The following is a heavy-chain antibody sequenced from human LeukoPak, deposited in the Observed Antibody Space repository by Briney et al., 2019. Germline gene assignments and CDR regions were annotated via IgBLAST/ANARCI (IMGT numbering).Heavy chain of an antibody. CDR3: ASRIAAAGTIDY. CDR2: IYYSGST. Sequence: PSETLSLTCTVSGGSISSGGYYWSWIRQHPGKGLEWIGYIYYSGSTYYNPSLKSRVTISVDTSKNQFSLKLSPVTAADTAVYYCASRIAAAGTIDYWGQGTLVTVSS. D-gene: IGHD6-13*01. V-gene: IGHV4-31*03. CDR1: GGSISSGGYY. J-gene: IGHJ4*02.